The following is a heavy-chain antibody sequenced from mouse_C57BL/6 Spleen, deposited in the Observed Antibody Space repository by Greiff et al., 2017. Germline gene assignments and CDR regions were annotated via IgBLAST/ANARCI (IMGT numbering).Heavy chain of an antibody. J-gene: IGHJ3*01. Sequence: EVQRVESGAELVRPGASVKLSCTASGFNFKDYYMPWVKQRPEQGLEWIGRIDPEDGDTEYAPKFQGKATLTADTSSNTACLQHSSLTSEDTAVYYCTTLPRGGGFAYWGQGTLVTVSA. D-gene: IGHD1-1*02. CDR3: TTLPRGGGFAY. CDR1: GFNFKDYY. V-gene: IGHV14-1*01. CDR2: IDPEDGDT.